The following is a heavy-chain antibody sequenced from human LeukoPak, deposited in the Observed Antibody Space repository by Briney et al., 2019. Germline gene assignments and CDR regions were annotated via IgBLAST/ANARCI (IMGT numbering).Heavy chain of an antibody. J-gene: IGHJ4*02. CDR3: AKADYNDCGQFGY. V-gene: IGHV3-23*01. CDR2: ISGSSIST. Sequence: GGSLRLSCAASGFTFSSYAMSWVRQAPGKGLEWVSAISGSSISTYFADSVKGRFTISRDNSKNTLYLQMNSLRAEDTAVYYCAKADYNDCGQFGYWGQGTLVTVSS. CDR1: GFTFSSYA. D-gene: IGHD4-17*01.